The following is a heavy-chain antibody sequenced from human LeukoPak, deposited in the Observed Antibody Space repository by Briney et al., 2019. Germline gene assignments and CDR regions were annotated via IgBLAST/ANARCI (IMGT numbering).Heavy chain of an antibody. CDR3: ARDIAARPGP. Sequence: ASVKVSCKASGYTFTSYAISWVRQATGQGLEWMGWMNPNSGNTGYAQKFQGRVTMTRNTSISTAYMELSSLRSEDTAVYYCARDIAARPGPWGQGTLVTVSS. V-gene: IGHV1-8*02. D-gene: IGHD6-6*01. J-gene: IGHJ5*02. CDR1: GYTFTSYA. CDR2: MNPNSGNT.